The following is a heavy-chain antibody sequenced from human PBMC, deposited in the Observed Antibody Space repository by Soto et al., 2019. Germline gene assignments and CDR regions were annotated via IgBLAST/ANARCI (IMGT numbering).Heavy chain of an antibody. Sequence: SETLSLTCTVPGGSISSSSYYWGWIRQPPGKGLEWIGSIYYSGSTYYNPSLKSRGTISVDPSKNQFSLKLSSVTAADTAVYYCARQVGGVNWFAPCGQGTLVTVSS. J-gene: IGHJ5*02. V-gene: IGHV4-39*01. CDR3: ARQVGGVNWFAP. CDR2: IYYSGST. D-gene: IGHD3-16*01. CDR1: GGSISSSSYY.